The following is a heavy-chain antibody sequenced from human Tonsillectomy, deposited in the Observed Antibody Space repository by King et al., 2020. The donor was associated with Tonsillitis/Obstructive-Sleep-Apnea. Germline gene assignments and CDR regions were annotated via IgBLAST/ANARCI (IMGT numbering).Heavy chain of an antibody. CDR2: IYYSGST. D-gene: IGHD3-3*01. Sequence: VPLQESGPGLVKPSETLSLTCTVSGGSVSSGSYYWSWIRQPPGKGLEWIGYIYYSGSTNYNPSLKSRVTIAVDTSKNQFSLKLSSVTAADTAVYYCARDYNTIFGLNYYYNMDVWGKGTTVPSP. CDR1: GGSVSSGSYY. J-gene: IGHJ6*03. CDR3: ARDYNTIFGLNYYYNMDV. V-gene: IGHV4-61*01.